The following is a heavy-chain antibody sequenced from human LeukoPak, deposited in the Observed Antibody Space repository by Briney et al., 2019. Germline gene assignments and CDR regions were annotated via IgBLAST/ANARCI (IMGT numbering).Heavy chain of an antibody. D-gene: IGHD2-15*01. V-gene: IGHV4-4*07. Sequence: SETLSLTCTVSGGSIDGYFWSWMRQPAGKGLEWIGRILTNGNTDYNPSLNSRVTMSMDTSRNQFSLKLRSVSAADTAVYYCARSARVEPGTGYYFDSWGRGTLVTVSS. J-gene: IGHJ4*02. CDR3: ARSARVEPGTGYYFDS. CDR2: ILTNGNT. CDR1: GGSIDGYF.